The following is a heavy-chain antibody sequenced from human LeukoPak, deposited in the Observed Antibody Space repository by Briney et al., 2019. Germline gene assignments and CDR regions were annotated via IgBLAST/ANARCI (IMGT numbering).Heavy chain of an antibody. CDR1: GFTFSSYG. D-gene: IGHD5-18*01. V-gene: IGHV3-30*18. Sequence: GRSLRLSCAASGFTFSSYGMHWVRQAPGKGLEWVAVISYDGSNKYYADSVKGRFTISRDNSENTVSLQLNSLRVEDTAVYYCGKGLAYTYPYSGNMDVWGKGTTVTISS. J-gene: IGHJ6*03. CDR2: ISYDGSNK. CDR3: GKGLAYTYPYSGNMDV.